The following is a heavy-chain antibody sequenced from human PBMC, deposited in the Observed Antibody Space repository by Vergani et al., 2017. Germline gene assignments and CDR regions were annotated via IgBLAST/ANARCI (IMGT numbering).Heavy chain of an antibody. D-gene: IGHD6-19*01. CDR3: ARARYSSGWYFDY. J-gene: IGHJ4*02. CDR2: IRYDGSNK. V-gene: IGHV3-30*02. CDR1: GFTFSSYG. Sequence: VQLVESGGGLVQPGGSLRLSCAASGFTFSSYGMHWVRQAPGKGLEWVAFIRYDGSNKYYADSVKGRFTISRDNSKNTLYLQMNSLRAEDTAVYYCARARYSSGWYFDYWGQGTLVTVSS.